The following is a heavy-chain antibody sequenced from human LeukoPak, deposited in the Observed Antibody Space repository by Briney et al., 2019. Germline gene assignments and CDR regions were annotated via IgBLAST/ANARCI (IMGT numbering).Heavy chain of an antibody. V-gene: IGHV1-69*13. Sequence: ASVKVSCKASGGTFISYAISWVRQAPGQGLEWVGGIIPIFGTANYAQKFQGRVTITADESTSTAYMELSSLRSEDTAVYYCAGARRDIVVVPAANWFDPWGQGTLVTVSS. J-gene: IGHJ5*02. D-gene: IGHD2-2*01. CDR1: GGTFISYA. CDR3: AGARRDIVVVPAANWFDP. CDR2: IIPIFGTA.